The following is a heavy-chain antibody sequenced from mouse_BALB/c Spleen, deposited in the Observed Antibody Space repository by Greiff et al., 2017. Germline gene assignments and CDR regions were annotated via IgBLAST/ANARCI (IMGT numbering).Heavy chain of an antibody. Sequence: QVQLQQSGAELVRPGTSVKVSCKASGYTFTSYYMYWVKQRPGQGLEWIGGINPSNGGTNFNEKFKSKATLTVDKSSSTAYMQLGSLTSEDSAVYYCTRVTGTGFDYWGQGTTLTVSS. CDR1: GYTFTSYY. CDR2: INPSNGGT. J-gene: IGHJ2*01. D-gene: IGHD4-1*01. CDR3: TRVTGTGFDY. V-gene: IGHV1S81*02.